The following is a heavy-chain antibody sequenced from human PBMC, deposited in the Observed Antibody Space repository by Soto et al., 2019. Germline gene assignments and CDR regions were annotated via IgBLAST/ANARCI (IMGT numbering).Heavy chain of an antibody. CDR1: GYIFTSLD. D-gene: IGHD1-26*01. V-gene: IGHV1-8*01. CDR3: ARGVTAGVDY. J-gene: IGHJ4*02. CDR2: MQPSSGRT. Sequence: GGSVKVSCKASGYIFTSLDINWVRQTTGQGLEWMGWMQPSSGRTGYAQKFQGRVTMTRDTSINTAYMELSSLTSDDTAFYYCARGVTAGVDYWGQGTLVTVSS.